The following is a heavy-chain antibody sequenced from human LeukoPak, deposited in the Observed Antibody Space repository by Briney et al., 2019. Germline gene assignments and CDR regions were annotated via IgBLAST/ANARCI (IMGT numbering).Heavy chain of an antibody. J-gene: IGHJ4*02. Sequence: SETLSLTCTVSGGSVSSSNYYWSWIRQPPGKGLEWIGYIYYSGTTNYNPSLKSRVTISVDTSKNQFFLKLSSVTAADTAVYYCARTDIVATIHFDYWGQGTLVTVSS. CDR1: GGSVSSSNYY. CDR3: ARTDIVATIHFDY. D-gene: IGHD5-12*01. V-gene: IGHV4-61*01. CDR2: IYYSGTT.